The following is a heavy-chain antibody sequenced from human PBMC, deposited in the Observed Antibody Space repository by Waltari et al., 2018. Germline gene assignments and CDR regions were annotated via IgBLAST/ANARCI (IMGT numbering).Heavy chain of an antibody. CDR1: GGSISSSSYY. J-gene: IGHJ4*02. Sequence: QLQLQESGPGLVKPSETLSLTCTVSGGSISSSSYYWGWLRQPPGKGLEWIGSIYYSGSTYYNPSLKSRVTISVDTSKNQFSLKLSSVTAADTAVYYCASLSFSTSPDYWGQGTLVTVSS. CDR3: ASLSFSTSPDY. V-gene: IGHV4-39*01. CDR2: IYYSGST. D-gene: IGHD2-2*01.